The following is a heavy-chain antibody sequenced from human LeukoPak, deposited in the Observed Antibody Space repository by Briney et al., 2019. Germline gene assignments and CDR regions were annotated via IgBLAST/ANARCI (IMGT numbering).Heavy chain of an antibody. J-gene: IGHJ5*02. D-gene: IGHD3-16*01. V-gene: IGHV3-30-3*01. CDR1: GFTFSSYA. CDR2: ISYDGSNK. Sequence: PGGSLRLSCAASGFTFSSYAMHWVRQAPGKGLEWVAVISYDGSNKYYADSVKGRFTISRDNSKNTLYLQMNSLRAEDTAVYYCARCFLGFDPWGQGTLVTVSS. CDR3: ARCFLGFDP.